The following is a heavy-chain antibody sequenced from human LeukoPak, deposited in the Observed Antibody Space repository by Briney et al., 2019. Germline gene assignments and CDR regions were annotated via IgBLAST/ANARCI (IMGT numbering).Heavy chain of an antibody. J-gene: IGHJ4*02. D-gene: IGHD3-16*01. Sequence: SETLSLTCTVSGYSISTGFYWGWIRPPPGKGLEWIGSIYPNGRTYYNPSLKSRVTISVDTSKNQFFLNLSSVTAADTAVFYCARDPLRGGSALGGWGQGTLVTVSS. CDR3: ARDPLRGGSALGG. V-gene: IGHV4-38-2*02. CDR1: GYSISTGFY. CDR2: IYPNGRT.